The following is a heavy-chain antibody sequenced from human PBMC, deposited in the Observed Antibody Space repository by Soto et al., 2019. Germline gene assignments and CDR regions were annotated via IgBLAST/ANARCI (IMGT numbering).Heavy chain of an antibody. V-gene: IGHV3-23*04. J-gene: IGHJ6*02. CDR1: GFTFSSYA. D-gene: IGHD3-10*01. CDR3: AKYFYGGSYYNGLDV. CDR2: ISGGGSSS. Sequence: EMQLVESGGRLVQPGGSLRLACEASGFTFSSYAMSWVRQAPGKGLEWVTGISGGGSSSYFADSVKGRFTISRDNSNNTLYLQMDRLSADDTAVYYSAKYFYGGSYYNGLDVWGQGTTVVVSS.